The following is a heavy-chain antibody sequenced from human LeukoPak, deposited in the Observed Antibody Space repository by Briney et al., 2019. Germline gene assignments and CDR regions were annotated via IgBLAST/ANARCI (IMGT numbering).Heavy chain of an antibody. V-gene: IGHV4-39*07. CDR3: ARDGIAAAGYGYPNYYFDY. D-gene: IGHD6-13*01. CDR1: GGSISSSSYY. J-gene: IGHJ4*02. CDR2: IYYSGST. Sequence: PSETLSLTCTVSGGSISSSSYYWGWIRQPPGKGLEWIGSIYYSGSTYYNPSLKSRVTISVDTSKNQFSLKLSSVTAADTAVYYCARDGIAAAGYGYPNYYFDYWGQGTLVTVSS.